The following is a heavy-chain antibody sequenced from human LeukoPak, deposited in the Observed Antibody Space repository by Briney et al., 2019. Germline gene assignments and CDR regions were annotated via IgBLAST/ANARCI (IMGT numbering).Heavy chain of an antibody. D-gene: IGHD2-2*01. Sequence: GGSLRLSCAASGFTFSSYGMHWVRQAPGKGLEWVAFTRYDGSNEHYVDSVKGRFTISRDNFKNTLYLQTNSLRVEDTAVYYCAKTYQLLVIDYWGQGTLVTVSS. J-gene: IGHJ4*02. CDR1: GFTFSSYG. CDR2: TRYDGSNE. CDR3: AKTYQLLVIDY. V-gene: IGHV3-30*02.